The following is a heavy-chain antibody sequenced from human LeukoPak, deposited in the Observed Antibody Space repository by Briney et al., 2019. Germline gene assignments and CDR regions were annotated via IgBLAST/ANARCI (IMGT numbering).Heavy chain of an antibody. Sequence: ASVKVSCKASGYTFTSYYMHWVRQAPGQGLEWMGIINPSGGSTSYAQKFQGRVTMTRDTSTSTVYMELSSLRSEDTAVYYCARDSVYYDILPGLRFDPWGQGTLVTVSS. CDR1: GYTFTSYY. CDR2: INPSGGST. J-gene: IGHJ5*02. D-gene: IGHD3-9*01. V-gene: IGHV1-46*01. CDR3: ARDSVYYDILPGLRFDP.